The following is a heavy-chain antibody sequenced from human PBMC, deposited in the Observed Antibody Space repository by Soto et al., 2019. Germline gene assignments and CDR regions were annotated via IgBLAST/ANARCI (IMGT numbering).Heavy chain of an antibody. Sequence: QITLKESGPTLVQPTQTLTLTCTFSGFSLTTRGVGVGWIRQPPGKALEWLALIYWDDDEGYSPSLRSRLTITKGTTKHQVVLTTTNMDPVDTATYYCAHRPRGYSYHFDYWGQGSLVTVSS. J-gene: IGHJ4*02. V-gene: IGHV2-5*02. CDR2: IYWDDDE. CDR1: GFSLTTRGVG. CDR3: AHRPRGYSYHFDY. D-gene: IGHD5-18*01.